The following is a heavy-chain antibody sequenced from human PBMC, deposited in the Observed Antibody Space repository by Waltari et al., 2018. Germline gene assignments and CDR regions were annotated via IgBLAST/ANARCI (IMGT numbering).Heavy chain of an antibody. CDR3: ARVRDGYNHDAFDI. D-gene: IGHD5-12*01. V-gene: IGHV1-2*02. Sequence: QVQLVQSGAEVKKPGASVKVSCKASGYTFTGYYMHWVRQAPGQGLEWGGGINPNSGGTNYAQKVQGRVTMTRDTSISTAYMELSRLRSDDTAVYYCARVRDGYNHDAFDIWGQGTMVTVSS. CDR2: INPNSGGT. J-gene: IGHJ3*02. CDR1: GYTFTGYY.